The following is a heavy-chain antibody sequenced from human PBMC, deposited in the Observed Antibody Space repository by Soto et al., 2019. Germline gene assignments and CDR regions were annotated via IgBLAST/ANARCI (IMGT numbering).Heavy chain of an antibody. Sequence: GGSLRLSCAASRFTFSSYSMNWVRQAPGKGLEWVSSISSSSSYIYYADSVKGRFTISRDNAKNSLYLQMNSLRAEDTAVYYCATSPYSGGWYYFDYWGQGTLVTVSS. V-gene: IGHV3-21*01. D-gene: IGHD6-19*01. J-gene: IGHJ4*02. CDR2: ISSSSSYI. CDR3: ATSPYSGGWYYFDY. CDR1: RFTFSSYS.